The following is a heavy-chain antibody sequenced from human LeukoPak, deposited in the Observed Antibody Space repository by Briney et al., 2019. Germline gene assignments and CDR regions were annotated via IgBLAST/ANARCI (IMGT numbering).Heavy chain of an antibody. CDR3: ARENGAIVVVPAAIAGWFDP. V-gene: IGHV4-59*01. D-gene: IGHD2-2*02. CDR2: IYYSGST. CDR1: GGSIISYY. J-gene: IGHJ5*02. Sequence: SETLSPTCTVSGGSIISYYWSWIRQPPGRGLEWIWYIYYSGSTNYNPSLNSRVTISVDTSKNQFSLKLSSVTAADTAVYYCARENGAIVVVPAAIAGWFDPWGQGTLVTVSS.